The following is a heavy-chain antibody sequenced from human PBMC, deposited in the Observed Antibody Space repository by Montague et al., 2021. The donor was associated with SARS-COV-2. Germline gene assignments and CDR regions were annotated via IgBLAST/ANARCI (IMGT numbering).Heavy chain of an antibody. D-gene: IGHD2-8*02. J-gene: IGHJ4*02. V-gene: IGHV4-30-4*08. Sequence: TLSLTCTVSGGSISSGDYYWSWIRQAPGKGLEWIGYIYDSGSTVYNPSLRSPLTMSVDTSRNQFSLKLSSVTAADTAVYFCDRDWGDHDGGVYGKYFDYWGQGILVTVSS. CDR1: GGSISSGDYY. CDR2: IYDSGST. CDR3: DRDWGDHDGGVYGKYFDY.